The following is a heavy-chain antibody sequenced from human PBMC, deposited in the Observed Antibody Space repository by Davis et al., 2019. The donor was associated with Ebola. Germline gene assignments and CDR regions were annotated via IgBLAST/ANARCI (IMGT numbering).Heavy chain of an antibody. CDR3: VREGSGSWGY. CDR1: GFTFSSYW. V-gene: IGHV3-7*01. J-gene: IGHJ4*02. D-gene: IGHD1-26*01. Sequence: GESLKISCTASGFTFSSYWMTWVRQAPGKGLEWVANIRQDGSEKYHVDSVEGRFAISRDNAKNSLYLQMNSLRAEDTAVYYCVREGSGSWGYWGQGTLVTVPS. CDR2: IRQDGSEK.